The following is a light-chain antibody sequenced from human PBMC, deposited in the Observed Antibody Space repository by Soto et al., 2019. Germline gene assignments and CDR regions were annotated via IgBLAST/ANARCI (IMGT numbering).Light chain of an antibody. J-gene: IGKJ1*01. CDR2: DAS. CDR3: QQYNNWPQT. V-gene: IGKV3-15*01. CDR1: QSLRSS. Sequence: TIMTQSPDTLSVSVWESATLSFSASQSLRSSLAWYQQKPGQAPRLLIYDASTRATGIPARFSGSGSGTDFTLTISGLQSEDFAVYYCQQYNNWPQTFGQGTKVDIK.